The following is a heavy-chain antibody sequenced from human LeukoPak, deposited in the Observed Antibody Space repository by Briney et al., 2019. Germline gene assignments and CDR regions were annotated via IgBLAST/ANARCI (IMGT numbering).Heavy chain of an antibody. Sequence: QTGGSLRLSCEASGFAFTSYPMYWVRQAPGKGLEYVSVINSNGGSTFYADSVRGRFTISRDNSRNTLYLQMGSLRGDDTAVYYCARVWPDYDFWTGYLDFWGRGTLVTVSS. V-gene: IGHV3-64*02. CDR2: INSNGGST. CDR1: GFAFTSYP. D-gene: IGHD3-3*01. CDR3: ARVWPDYDFWTGYLDF. J-gene: IGHJ4*01.